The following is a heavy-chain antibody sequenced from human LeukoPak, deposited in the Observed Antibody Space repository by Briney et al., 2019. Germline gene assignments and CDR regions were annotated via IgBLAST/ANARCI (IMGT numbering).Heavy chain of an antibody. D-gene: IGHD6-13*01. CDR3: ARSSSWYGGSYWFDP. CDR2: IYYSGST. V-gene: IGHV4-59*01. Sequence: SETLSLTCTVSGGSISTYYWSWIRQPPGKGLEWIGYIYYSGSTNYNPSLKSRVTTSVDTSKNQFSLKLSSVTAADTAVYYCARSSSWYGGSYWFDPWGQGTLVTVSS. J-gene: IGHJ5*02. CDR1: GGSISTYY.